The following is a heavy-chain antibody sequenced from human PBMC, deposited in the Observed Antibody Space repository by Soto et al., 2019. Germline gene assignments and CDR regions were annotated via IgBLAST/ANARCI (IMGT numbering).Heavy chain of an antibody. CDR3: ARGRLGELSAFDY. Sequence: GASVKVSCKASGGTLSSYAISWVRQAPGQGLEWMGGIIPIFGTANYAQKFQGRVTITADESTSTAYMELSSLRSEDTAVYYCARGRLGELSAFDYWGQGTLVTVSS. CDR2: IIPIFGTA. V-gene: IGHV1-69*13. J-gene: IGHJ4*02. D-gene: IGHD3-16*02. CDR1: GGTLSSYA.